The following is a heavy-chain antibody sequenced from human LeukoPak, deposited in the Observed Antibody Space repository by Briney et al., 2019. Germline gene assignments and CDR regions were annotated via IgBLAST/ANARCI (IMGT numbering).Heavy chain of an antibody. Sequence: PGRSLRLSCAASGFTFSSYGMHWVRQAPGKGLEWVAVMWFDGSNKYYADSVKGRFTISRDNSKNTLYLQLNSLRVEDTAVYYCAKNRGAGSHYYYHTNVWGKGTTVTVSS. CDR1: GFTFSSYG. CDR2: MWFDGSNK. CDR3: AKNRGAGSHYYYHTNV. D-gene: IGHD1-26*01. V-gene: IGHV3-33*06. J-gene: IGHJ6*03.